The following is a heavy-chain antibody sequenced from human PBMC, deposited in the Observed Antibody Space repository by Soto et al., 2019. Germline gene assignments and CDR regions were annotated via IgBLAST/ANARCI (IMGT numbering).Heavy chain of an antibody. CDR3: ARRARYYSGGSCYSNAFDI. V-gene: IGHV3-74*01. D-gene: IGHD2-15*01. CDR2: INSDGSST. J-gene: IGHJ3*02. Sequence: EVQLVESGGGLVQPGGSLRLSCAASGFTFSSYWMHWVRQAPGKGLVWVSRINSDGSSTSYADSVKGRFTISRDNAKNTLYLQMNSLRAEDTAVYYCARRARYYSGGSCYSNAFDIWGQGTMVTVSS. CDR1: GFTFSSYW.